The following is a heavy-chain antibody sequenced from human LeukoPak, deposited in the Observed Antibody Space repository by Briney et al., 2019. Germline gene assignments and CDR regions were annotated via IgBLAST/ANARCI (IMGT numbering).Heavy chain of an antibody. CDR2: IYTSGST. CDR3: ARGGTLGNWFDP. Sequence: PSETLCLTCAVSGGSISIYYWSWIREPPGKGPEWVWRIYTSGSTNYNRSLKSRVTMTVDTSKHQFTLKMSSVTAADTAVYYCARGGTLGNWFDPWGQGTLVTVSS. J-gene: IGHJ5*02. V-gene: IGHV4-4*07. CDR1: GGSISIYY.